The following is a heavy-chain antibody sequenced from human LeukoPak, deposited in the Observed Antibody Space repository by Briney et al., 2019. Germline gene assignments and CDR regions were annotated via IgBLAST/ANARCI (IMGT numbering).Heavy chain of an antibody. CDR3: ARERASTVTTFYGMDV. CDR1: GFTFSSYA. V-gene: IGHV3-30-3*01. CDR2: ISYDGSNK. Sequence: GGSLRLSCAASGFTFSSYAMHWVRQAPGKGLEWVAVISYDGSNKYYADSVKGRFTISRDNAKNSLYLQMNSLRAEDTAVYYCARERASTVTTFYGMDVWGQGTTVTVSS. D-gene: IGHD4-17*01. J-gene: IGHJ6*02.